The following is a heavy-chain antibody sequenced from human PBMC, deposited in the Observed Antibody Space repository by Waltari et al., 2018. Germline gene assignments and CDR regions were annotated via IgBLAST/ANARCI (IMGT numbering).Heavy chain of an antibody. J-gene: IGHJ1*01. D-gene: IGHD6-6*01. V-gene: IGHV1-69*05. CDR3: ARSLPDSSSSSPPYFQH. CDR2: IIPIFGTA. Sequence: QVQLVQSGAEVKKPGSSVKVSCKASGGTFSSYAISWVRQAPGQGLEWMGGIIPIFGTANYAQKFQGRVTITTDESTSTAYMELSSLRSEDTAVYYCARSLPDSSSSSPPYFQHWGQGTLVTVSS. CDR1: GGTFSSYA.